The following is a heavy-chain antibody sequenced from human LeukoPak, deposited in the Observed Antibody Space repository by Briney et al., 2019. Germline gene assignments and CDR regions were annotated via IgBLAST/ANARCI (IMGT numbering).Heavy chain of an antibody. V-gene: IGHV3-30*02. CDR2: IRYDGSNK. CDR3: AKDLIWFGESAPHIDY. D-gene: IGHD3-10*01. CDR1: GFTFSSYG. J-gene: IGHJ4*02. Sequence: PGGSLRLSCAASGFTFSSYGMHWVRQAPGKGLEWVAFIRYDGSNKYYADSVKGRFTISRDNSKNTLYLQMNSLRAEDTAVYYCAKDLIWFGESAPHIDYWGQGTLVTVSS.